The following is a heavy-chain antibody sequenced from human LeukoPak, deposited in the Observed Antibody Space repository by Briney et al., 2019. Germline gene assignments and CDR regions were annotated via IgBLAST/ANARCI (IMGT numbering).Heavy chain of an antibody. D-gene: IGHD2-2*01. Sequence: GGSLRLSCAASRFTFSSYSMNWVRQAPGKGLEWVSSISSSSSYIYYADSVKGRFTISRDNAKNSLYLQMNSLRAEDTAVYYCAGSSRISPKGFDPWGQGTLVTVSS. CDR3: AGSSRISPKGFDP. CDR1: RFTFSSYS. V-gene: IGHV3-21*01. J-gene: IGHJ5*02. CDR2: ISSSSSYI.